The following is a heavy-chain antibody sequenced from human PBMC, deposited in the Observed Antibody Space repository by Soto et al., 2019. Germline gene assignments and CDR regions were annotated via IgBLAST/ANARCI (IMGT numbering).Heavy chain of an antibody. J-gene: IGHJ5*02. D-gene: IGHD3-10*01. V-gene: IGHV4-31*03. CDR1: GGSISSGGYY. Sequence: KPSETLSLTCTVSGGSISSGGYYWSWIRQHPGKGLEWIGYIYYSGSTYYNPSLKSRVTISVDTSKNQFSLMLSSVTAADTAVYYCARETYYYGSQYNWFDPWGQGTLVTVSS. CDR2: IYYSGST. CDR3: ARETYYYGSQYNWFDP.